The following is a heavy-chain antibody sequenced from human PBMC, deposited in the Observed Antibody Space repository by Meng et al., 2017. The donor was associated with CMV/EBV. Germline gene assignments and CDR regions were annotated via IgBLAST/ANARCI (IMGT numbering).Heavy chain of an antibody. CDR3: GREASVVY. CDR2: ISSGSTYI. J-gene: IGHJ4*02. CDR1: GFTFSIYT. Sequence: GESLKISCAASGFTFSIYTMNWVRQAPGKGLEWVSSISSGSTYIYYADSVKGRFTISRDNAKNLVYLQMNSLRVEDTAVYYCGREASVVYWGQGAEVTVSS. V-gene: IGHV3-21*01. D-gene: IGHD2-21*01.